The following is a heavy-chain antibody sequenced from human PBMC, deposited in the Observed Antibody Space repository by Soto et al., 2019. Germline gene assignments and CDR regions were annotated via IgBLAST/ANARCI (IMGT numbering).Heavy chain of an antibody. D-gene: IGHD5-12*01. CDR2: ISGDGSST. V-gene: IGHV3-74*01. J-gene: IGHJ4*02. CDR3: ARGLVATKAGKVIDY. CDR1: EFTFRSYW. Sequence: EVQLVDSGGGLVQPGGSLRLSCAASEFTFRSYWMHWVRQSPGKGLVWVSRISGDGSSTTYADSVRGRFTISRDNAQSSLFLQMNSLRVEDTAVYYCARGLVATKAGKVIDYWGQGTLVTVSS.